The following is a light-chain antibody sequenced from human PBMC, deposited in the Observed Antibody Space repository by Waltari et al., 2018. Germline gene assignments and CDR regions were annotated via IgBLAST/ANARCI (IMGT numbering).Light chain of an antibody. J-gene: IGLJ3*02. V-gene: IGLV7-46*01. Sequence: QAVVTQEPSVTVSPGGTVTLTCGSSTGAVTSGHFPYWFQQTPGQAPRTLIYDTSNKHSWTPARFSGSLLGGKAALTLSGAQPEDEAEYYCLLSYSGARWVFGGGTKLTVL. CDR1: TGAVTSGHF. CDR2: DTS. CDR3: LLSYSGARWV.